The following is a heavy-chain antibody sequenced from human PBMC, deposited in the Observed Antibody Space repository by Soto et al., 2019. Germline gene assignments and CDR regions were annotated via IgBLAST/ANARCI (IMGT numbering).Heavy chain of an antibody. D-gene: IGHD2-2*01. CDR3: AGGSSLCWECFHH. CDR2: VYNSGST. Sequence: QVQLQESGPGLVKPSETLSLTCNVSGGFISSYYWSWIRQPPGKGLEYIGHVYNSGSTIHSPSLKSRATISVDTSKNQFSLKLTSVTAADTAVYYCAGGSSLCWECFHHWGQGILITVSS. J-gene: IGHJ1*01. CDR1: GGFISSYY. V-gene: IGHV4-59*01.